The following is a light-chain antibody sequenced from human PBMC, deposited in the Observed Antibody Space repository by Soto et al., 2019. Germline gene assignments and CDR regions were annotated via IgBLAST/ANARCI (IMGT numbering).Light chain of an antibody. CDR1: SSDVGGYND. CDR2: DVS. V-gene: IGLV2-14*01. J-gene: IGLJ2*01. CDR3: SSYTSSTTLVV. Sequence: QSALTQPASVSGSPGQSITISCTGTSSDVGGYNDVYWYQQHPGTAPKLMIYDVSGRPSGVSSRFSGSKSGNTASLTVSGLQAEDEADYYCSSYTSSTTLVVFGGGTQLTVL.